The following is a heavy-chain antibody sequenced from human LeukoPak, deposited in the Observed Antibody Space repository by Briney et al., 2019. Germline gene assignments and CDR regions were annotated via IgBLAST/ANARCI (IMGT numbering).Heavy chain of an antibody. Sequence: SETLSLTCTISGDSIDDSYWSRIRQSPGKGLEWIGYISYSGSTNYNPSLKSRVTISLDTSKNQFSLSLRSVTAADTAVYSCATMTTVTMYSYYFDSWGQGTLVTVS. CDR3: ATMTTVTMYSYYFDS. J-gene: IGHJ4*02. CDR2: ISYSGST. D-gene: IGHD4-11*01. CDR1: GDSIDDSY. V-gene: IGHV4-59*01.